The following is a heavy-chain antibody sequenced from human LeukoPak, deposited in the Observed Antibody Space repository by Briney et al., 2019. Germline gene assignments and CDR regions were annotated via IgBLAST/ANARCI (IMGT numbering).Heavy chain of an antibody. D-gene: IGHD3-3*01. V-gene: IGHV3-23*01. CDR3: AKGNRDSRPYYFDF. Sequence: GGSLRLSCAASGFTFNSYAMSWVRQAPGKGLEWVSAITGSGGDKYHAESVKGRFTISRDNSQDTLYLQMNSLTVEDMAVYYCAKGNRDSRPYYFDFWGQGTLVTVSS. CDR2: ITGSGGDK. CDR1: GFTFNSYA. J-gene: IGHJ4*02.